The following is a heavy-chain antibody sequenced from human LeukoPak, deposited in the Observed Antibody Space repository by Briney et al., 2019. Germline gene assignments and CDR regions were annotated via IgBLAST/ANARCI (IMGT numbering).Heavy chain of an antibody. J-gene: IGHJ3*02. CDR1: GGSIRSYY. V-gene: IGHV4-4*07. CDR3: ARDSGSYYTSANAFDI. CDR2: IYTSGST. D-gene: IGHD1-26*01. Sequence: SQTLSLTCTVSGGSIRSYYWSWIRQPAGKGLEWIGRIYTSGSTNYNPSLKSRVTMSVDTSKNQFSLNLSSMTAADMAVYYCARDSGSYYTSANAFDIWGQGTMVTVSS.